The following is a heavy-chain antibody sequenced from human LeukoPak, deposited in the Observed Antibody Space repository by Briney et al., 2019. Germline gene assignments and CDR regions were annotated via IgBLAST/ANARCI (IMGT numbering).Heavy chain of an antibody. CDR3: AKALGSYPESRYADS. CDR1: GFTFSDYY. Sequence: GGSLRPSCAASGFTFSDYYMSWVRQVPGKGLEWVAVISDDANAKYYGDSVKGRFTVSRDDSYNTMYLQMNSLRAEDTAVYYCAKALGSYPESRYADSWGQGALVTVSS. V-gene: IGHV3-30*18. D-gene: IGHD1-26*01. J-gene: IGHJ4*02. CDR2: ISDDANAK.